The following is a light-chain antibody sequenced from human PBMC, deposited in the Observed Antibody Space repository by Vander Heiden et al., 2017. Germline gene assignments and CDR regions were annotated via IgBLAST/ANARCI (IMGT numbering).Light chain of an antibody. Sequence: DIKMTPSPSSLSASVGDSVTITCRASQSISSYLNWYQQKPGKAPKLLIYAASSLQSGVPSRVSGSGSGTDFTLTISSLQPEDFATYYCQQSYSTPRSFGQGTKVEIK. J-gene: IGKJ1*01. CDR3: QQSYSTPRS. CDR2: AAS. V-gene: IGKV1-39*01. CDR1: QSISSY.